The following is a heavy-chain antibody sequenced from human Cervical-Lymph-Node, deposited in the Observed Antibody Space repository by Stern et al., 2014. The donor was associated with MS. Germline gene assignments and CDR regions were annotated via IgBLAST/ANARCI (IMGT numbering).Heavy chain of an antibody. J-gene: IGHJ5*02. Sequence: EVQLVESGGGLVKPGGSLRLSCAASGFIFSKAWMTWVRQAPWKGLEWVGRIKPKTDCGTPNYSTPVQGRFTISRDDSKNILFLHMNSLKTDDTAVYYCTTDEVANFAHWGQGILVTVSS. CDR2: IKPKTDCGTP. CDR3: TTDEVANFAH. CDR1: GFIFSKAW. V-gene: IGHV3-15*01.